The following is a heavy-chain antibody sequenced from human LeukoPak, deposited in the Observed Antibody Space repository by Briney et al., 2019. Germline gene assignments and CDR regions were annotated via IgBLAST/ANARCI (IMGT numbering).Heavy chain of an antibody. D-gene: IGHD2-21*02. J-gene: IGHJ4*02. CDR3: ARAKYCGGDCYYYFDY. CDR1: GGSISSGAYF. V-gene: IGHV4-30-4*02. CDR2: ISYTGST. Sequence: SETLSLTCTVSGGSISSGAYFWSWIRQPPGKGLEWIGYISYTGSTYYNPSLKSRLTMSLDTSKNQFSLKLSSVTAADTAVYYCARAKYCGGDCYYYFDYWGQGTLVTVSS.